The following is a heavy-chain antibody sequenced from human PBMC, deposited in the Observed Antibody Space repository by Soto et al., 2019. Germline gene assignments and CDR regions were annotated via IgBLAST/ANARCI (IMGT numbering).Heavy chain of an antibody. J-gene: IGHJ3*02. CDR1: GLTFSSYW. D-gene: IGHD3-22*01. Sequence: WGSLRRSCLASGLTFSSYWMHWVRQAPGKGLVWVSRINSDGSSTSCADSVKGRFTISRDNAKNTLYLQMNSLRAEDTAVYYCARAPRLIYAFDIGGKGTMRTTSS. CDR3: ARAPRLIYAFDI. CDR2: INSDGSST. V-gene: IGHV3-74*01.